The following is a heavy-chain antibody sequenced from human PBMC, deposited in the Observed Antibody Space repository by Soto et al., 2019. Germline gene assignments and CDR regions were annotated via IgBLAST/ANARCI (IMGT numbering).Heavy chain of an antibody. J-gene: IGHJ4*02. CDR2: IYSAGST. D-gene: IGHD5-18*01. V-gene: IGHV3-53*01. CDR1: GLTVSSSY. Sequence: GGSLRLSCAASGLTVSSSYMSWVRQAQGKGLQWVSVIYSAGSTYYANSVKGRFTISRDISTNMVYLQMSSLTDEDTAVYYCARAREPEYSSAIFIDIWGQGAMVTVSS. CDR3: ARAREPEYSSAIFIDI.